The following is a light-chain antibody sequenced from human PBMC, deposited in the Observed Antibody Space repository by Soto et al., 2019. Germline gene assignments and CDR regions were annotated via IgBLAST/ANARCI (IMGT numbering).Light chain of an antibody. CDR1: QSVRGS. J-gene: IGKJ4*01. CDR3: QQYNDWPLLT. CDR2: GAS. V-gene: IGKV3-15*01. Sequence: EVVMTQSPAPLSVSPGERATLSCRSSQSVRGSLAWYQQKPGQAPRLLIYGASTRATGIPDRFSGSGSGTDFTLTISSLQSEDFASYYCQQYNDWPLLTFGGGTKVDIK.